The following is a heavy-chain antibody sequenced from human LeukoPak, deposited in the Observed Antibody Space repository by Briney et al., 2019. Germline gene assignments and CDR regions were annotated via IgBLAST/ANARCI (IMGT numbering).Heavy chain of an antibody. V-gene: IGHV1-8*01. Sequence: GASVKVSCKASGYTFTVYDINWVRQAPGQGLEWMGWMNPNTGNTGYAQKFRGRGTMTRNTSISTASMELSSLTSEDTAVYYCARGAPGSHCSGGSCPYFDYWGQGTLVSVSS. CDR2: MNPNTGNT. CDR3: ARGAPGSHCSGGSCPYFDY. J-gene: IGHJ4*02. D-gene: IGHD2-15*01. CDR1: GYTFTVYD.